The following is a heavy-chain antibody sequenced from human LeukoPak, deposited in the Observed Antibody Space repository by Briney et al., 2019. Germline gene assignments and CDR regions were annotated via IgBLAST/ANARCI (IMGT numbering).Heavy chain of an antibody. D-gene: IGHD3-3*01. Sequence: GASVKVSCKASGYTFTGYYMHWVRQAPGQGLEWRGRINPNRGGTNYAPKFQARVNMTWDTSISTAYMELSRLRSDDTAVYYCATTGIFGVAKGYFDYWGQGTLVTVSS. CDR1: GYTFTGYY. V-gene: IGHV1-2*06. CDR2: INPNRGGT. CDR3: ATTGIFGVAKGYFDY. J-gene: IGHJ4*02.